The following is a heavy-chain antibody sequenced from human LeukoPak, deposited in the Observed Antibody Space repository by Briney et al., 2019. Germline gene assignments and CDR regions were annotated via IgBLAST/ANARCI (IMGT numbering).Heavy chain of an antibody. CDR2: VSYDGSGI. J-gene: IGHJ4*02. D-gene: IGHD4-23*01. Sequence: QPGGSLRLSCAGSGFTFSTYGMHWVRQAPGKGLEWVAVVSYDGSGIYYADSVKGRFTISRDNSKNTLYLQMNSLRDEDTAVYYCARWGSGGPLDYWGQGTLVTVSS. CDR3: ARWGSGGPLDY. CDR1: GFTFSTYG. V-gene: IGHV3-30*03.